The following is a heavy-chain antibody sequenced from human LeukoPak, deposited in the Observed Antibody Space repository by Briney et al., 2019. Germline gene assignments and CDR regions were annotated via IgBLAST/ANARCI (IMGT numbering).Heavy chain of an antibody. CDR2: VYSSGST. V-gene: IGHV3-66*01. CDR1: GFTVSSKY. D-gene: IGHD6-6*01. CDR3: ATSLASARAAGYYFDY. J-gene: IGHJ4*02. Sequence: GGSLRLSCAASGFTVSSKYMSWVRHAPGKGLEWVSVVYSSGSTYYADSVKGRFTISRDNSKNTLSLRMSSLRAEDTAVYYCATSLASARAAGYYFDYWGQGTLVTVSS.